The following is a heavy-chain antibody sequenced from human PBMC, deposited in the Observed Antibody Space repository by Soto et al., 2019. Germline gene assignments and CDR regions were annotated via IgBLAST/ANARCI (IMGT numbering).Heavy chain of an antibody. Sequence: QITLKESGPPLVKPTQTLTLTCTFSGFSLNTGGLGVGWIRQHPGKALEWLALVYWDVDTRYSPSLKSRLSITKDPSNNQVVLTMTNMYTLDTATYSCVKGGCGGDCLRSYSAHYYYGMDVWGQGTTVTVSS. V-gene: IGHV2-5*02. CDR1: GFSLNTGGLG. CDR3: VKGGCGGDCLRSYSAHYYYGMDV. J-gene: IGHJ6*02. D-gene: IGHD2-21*02. CDR2: VYWDVDT.